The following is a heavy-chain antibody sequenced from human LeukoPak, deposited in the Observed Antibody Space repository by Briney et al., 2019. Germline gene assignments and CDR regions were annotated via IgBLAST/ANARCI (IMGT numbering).Heavy chain of an antibody. J-gene: IGHJ4*02. CDR1: GFTFSSYA. Sequence: PGGSLRLSCAASGFTFSSYAMSWVRQAPGKGLEWVANIKQDGSDKYYVDSVKGRFTISRDNAKNSLYLQMNSLRAEDTAVYYCATVPAGHYFDYWGQGTLVIVSS. CDR2: IKQDGSDK. V-gene: IGHV3-7*01. D-gene: IGHD2-2*01. CDR3: ATVPAGHYFDY.